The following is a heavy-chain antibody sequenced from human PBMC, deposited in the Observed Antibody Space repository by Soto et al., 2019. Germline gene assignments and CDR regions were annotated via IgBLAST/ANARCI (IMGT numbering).Heavy chain of an antibody. Sequence: EVQLVESGGGLVQPGGSLRLSCEASGFTFSSYWMHWVRQAPGKGLVWVSRVSSGGSDTYYADSVKGRFTISRDNAKNTLYLQMNSLRAADTAVYFCSRGLRGNYGQDYWGQGTLVTVSS. CDR3: SRGLRGNYGQDY. CDR2: VSSGGSDT. V-gene: IGHV3-74*01. D-gene: IGHD4-4*01. J-gene: IGHJ4*02. CDR1: GFTFSSYW.